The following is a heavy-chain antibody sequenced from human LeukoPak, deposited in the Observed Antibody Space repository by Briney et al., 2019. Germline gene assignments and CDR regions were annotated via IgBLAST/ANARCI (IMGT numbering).Heavy chain of an antibody. CDR3: AKGIDFWSGSDY. J-gene: IGHJ4*02. V-gene: IGHV3-23*01. Sequence: GSLRLSCAASGFTFSSYAMSWVRQAPGKGLEWVSAISGSGGSTYYADSVKGRFTISRDNSKNTLYLQMNSLRAEDTAVYYCAKGIDFWSGSDYWGQGTLVTVSS. CDR2: ISGSGGST. D-gene: IGHD3-3*01. CDR1: GFTFSSYA.